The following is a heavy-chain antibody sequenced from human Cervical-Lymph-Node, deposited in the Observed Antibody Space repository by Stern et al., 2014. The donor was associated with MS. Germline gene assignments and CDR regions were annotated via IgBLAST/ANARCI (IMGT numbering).Heavy chain of an antibody. J-gene: IGHJ4*02. CDR3: ASAPGVTALPTHFDY. CDR2: IIPLFGTP. V-gene: IGHV1-69*06. Sequence: QVQLVESGAEVKKPGSSVKVSCKASGDTFSNCAITWVRQAPGQGLKWMGGIIPLFGTPIYARRFQGRVTLYADKSTSAAYMELSSLRSEDTAVYYCASAPGVTALPTHFDYWGQGTLVTVSS. CDR1: GDTFSNCA. D-gene: IGHD2-21*02.